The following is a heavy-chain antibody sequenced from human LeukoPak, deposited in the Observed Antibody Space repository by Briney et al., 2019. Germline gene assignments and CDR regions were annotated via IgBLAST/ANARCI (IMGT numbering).Heavy chain of an antibody. Sequence: GAPVKVSCKASGYIYTNYGINWVRQAPGQGLEWMGWINTYNGNTNYAPKLHGRVTMTTDTPTSTAYMELRSLRFDDTAIYYCARDPTPSDGDYPPDHFDYWGQGTLVTVSS. CDR2: INTYNGNT. D-gene: IGHD4-17*01. CDR1: GYIYTNYG. CDR3: ARDPTPSDGDYPPDHFDY. V-gene: IGHV1-18*01. J-gene: IGHJ4*02.